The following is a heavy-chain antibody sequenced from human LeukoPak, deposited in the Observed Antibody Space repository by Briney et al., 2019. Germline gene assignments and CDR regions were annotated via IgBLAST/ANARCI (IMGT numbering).Heavy chain of an antibody. Sequence: GGSLRLSCAASGFTFSKYWMLWVRQAPGKGLESVSRINTDGTVTTYADPVKGRFTVSRDNADNTMFLQMNSVRDEDTAVYYCATKQWLAPPPDSWGQGTPVTVSS. CDR3: ATKQWLAPPPDS. V-gene: IGHV3-74*01. CDR1: GFTFSKYW. J-gene: IGHJ4*02. CDR2: INTDGTVT. D-gene: IGHD6-19*01.